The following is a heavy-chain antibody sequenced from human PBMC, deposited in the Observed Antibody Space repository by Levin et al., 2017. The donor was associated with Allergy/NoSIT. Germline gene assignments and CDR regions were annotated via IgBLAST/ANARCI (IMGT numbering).Heavy chain of an antibody. CDR2: ISHSART. CDR1: GGSISSYY. D-gene: IGHD3-10*01. V-gene: IGHV4-59*08. Sequence: SQTLSLTCAVYGGSISSYYWSWIRQPPGKGLEYIGYISHSARTNHNPSLTRRVTTSVDTSKNQFSLNLSSVTAADTAVYYCAGAIGSADFYWYFDLWGRGTLVTVSS. J-gene: IGHJ2*01. CDR3: AGAIGSADFYWYFDL.